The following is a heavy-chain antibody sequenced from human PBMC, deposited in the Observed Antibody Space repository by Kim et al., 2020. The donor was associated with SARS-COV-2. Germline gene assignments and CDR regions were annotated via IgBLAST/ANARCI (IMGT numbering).Heavy chain of an antibody. V-gene: IGHV1-3*01. CDR2: INAGNGNT. D-gene: IGHD5-12*01. J-gene: IGHJ3*02. CDR1: GYTFTSYA. Sequence: ASVKVSCKASGYTFTSYAMHWVRQAPGQRLEWMGWINAGNGNTKYSQKFQGRVTITRDTSASTAYMELSSLRSEDTAVYYCARDLDGYNPHRAFDIWGQGTMVTVSS. CDR3: ARDLDGYNPHRAFDI.